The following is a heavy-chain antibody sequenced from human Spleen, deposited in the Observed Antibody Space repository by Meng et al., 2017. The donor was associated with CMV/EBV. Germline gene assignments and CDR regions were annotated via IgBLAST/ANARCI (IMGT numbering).Heavy chain of an antibody. V-gene: IGHV4-31*03. CDR1: GGSISSDGYY. Sequence: SETLSLTCTVSGGSISSDGYYWSWIRQHPGKGLECIGYIHYSGSTYYKPSVKGRVTTSVDTSKNQFFLNLDSVTAADTAVYYCARVTNYYGPGIYNNWFDSWVQGTLVTVSS. D-gene: IGHD3-10*01. J-gene: IGHJ5*01. CDR2: IHYSGST. CDR3: ARVTNYYGPGIYNNWFDS.